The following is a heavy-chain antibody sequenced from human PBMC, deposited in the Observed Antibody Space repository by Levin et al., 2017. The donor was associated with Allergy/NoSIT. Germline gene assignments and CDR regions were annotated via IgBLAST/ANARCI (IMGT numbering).Heavy chain of an antibody. Sequence: LSLPCAASGFTFRSYGMHWVRQAPGKGLEWVAVMSYDGSNKYYTDSVKGRFTISRDNSNNTLFLHMNSLRAEDTAVYYCAKDYFGFCTNGVCLGDSWGQGTLVTVST. V-gene: IGHV3-30*18. CDR3: AKDYFGFCTNGVCLGDS. J-gene: IGHJ4*02. D-gene: IGHD2-8*01. CDR2: MSYDGSNK. CDR1: GFTFRSYG.